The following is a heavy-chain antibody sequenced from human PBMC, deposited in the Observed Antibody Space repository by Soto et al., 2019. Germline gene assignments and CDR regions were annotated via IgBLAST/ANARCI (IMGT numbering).Heavy chain of an antibody. CDR2: ISAYNGNT. V-gene: IGHV1-18*01. J-gene: IGHJ4*02. CDR3: ARDLWVAVAGDFDY. Sequence: ASVKVSCKASGYTFTSYGISWVRQAPGQVLEWMRLISAYNGNTNYAQKLQGRVTMTTDTSTSTAYMELRSLRSDDTAVDDCARDLWVAVAGDFDYGGQGTLVPVYS. D-gene: IGHD6-19*01. CDR1: GYTFTSYG.